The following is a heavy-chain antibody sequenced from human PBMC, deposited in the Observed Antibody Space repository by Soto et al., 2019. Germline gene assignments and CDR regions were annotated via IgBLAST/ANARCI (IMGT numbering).Heavy chain of an antibody. CDR3: VALAR. J-gene: IGHJ4*02. D-gene: IGHD6-6*01. CDR1: GYTFITYD. CDR2: LTPSTGNT. Sequence: QVQLVQSGTEVKKPGASVKVSCKPSGYTFITYDINWVRQATGQGHEWMGFLTPSTGNTGYARRFQGRLTLTSDTSTGTAYMELRGLTSADTAVYYCVALARWGQGSLVAVSS. V-gene: IGHV1-8*01.